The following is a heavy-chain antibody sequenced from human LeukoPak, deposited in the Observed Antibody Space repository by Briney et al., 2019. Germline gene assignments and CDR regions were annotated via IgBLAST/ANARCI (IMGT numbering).Heavy chain of an antibody. Sequence: SETLSLTCTVSGYSISSGYYWSWIRQPPGKGLEWIGYIYTSGSTNYNPSLKSRVTISVDTSKNQFSLKLSSVTAADTAVYYCARKKSGYANYYFDYWGQGTLVTVSS. V-gene: IGHV4-4*09. J-gene: IGHJ4*02. CDR3: ARKKSGYANYYFDY. CDR1: GYSISSGYY. CDR2: IYTSGST. D-gene: IGHD5-18*01.